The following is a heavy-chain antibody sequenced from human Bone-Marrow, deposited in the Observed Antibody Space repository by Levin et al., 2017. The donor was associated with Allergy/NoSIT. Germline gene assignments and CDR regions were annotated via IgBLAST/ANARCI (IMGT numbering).Heavy chain of an antibody. CDR2: INSDGTST. V-gene: IGHV3-74*01. CDR1: GFTFSNYW. J-gene: IGHJ4*02. CDR3: TRVGGLYSTSWYSFY. Sequence: SCAASGFTFSNYWMHWVRQAPGRGLVWVSGINSDGTSTYYADSVKGRFTISRDNAKNTLYLQMHSLRAEDTAVYYCTRVGGLYSTSWYSFYWGQGTLVTVSP. D-gene: IGHD6-13*01.